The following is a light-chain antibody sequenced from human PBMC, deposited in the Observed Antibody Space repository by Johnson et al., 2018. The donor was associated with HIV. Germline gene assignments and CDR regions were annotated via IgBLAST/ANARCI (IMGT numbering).Light chain of an antibody. CDR1: TSNIGNTY. J-gene: IGLJ1*01. Sequence: QSVLTQPPSLSAAPGQKVTISCSVSTSNIGNTYVSWYQQLPGTAPKLLIYENNKRPSGIPDRFSGSKSGTSATLGITGLQTGDEADYYCGTWDSSLNAHYVVGTGTKITVL. V-gene: IGLV1-51*02. CDR2: ENN. CDR3: GTWDSSLNAHYV.